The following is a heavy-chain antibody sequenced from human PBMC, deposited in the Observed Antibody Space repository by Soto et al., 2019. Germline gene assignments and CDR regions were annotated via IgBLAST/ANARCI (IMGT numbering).Heavy chain of an antibody. V-gene: IGHV1-2*04. CDR1: GDTFNDYY. J-gene: IGHJ6*03. CDR2: INPNGGGT. Sequence: QVQLVQSGAEVKRPGASVTVSCRSSGDTFNDYYIHWVRQAPGQGLEWMGWINPNGGGTKYAQKFQGWVSMTRETSIRTVYMQLSRIRSDDTAVYYCARESGGATATLYSYYFYMDGWGTGTTVTVSS. D-gene: IGHD5-12*01. CDR3: ARESGGATATLYSYYFYMDG.